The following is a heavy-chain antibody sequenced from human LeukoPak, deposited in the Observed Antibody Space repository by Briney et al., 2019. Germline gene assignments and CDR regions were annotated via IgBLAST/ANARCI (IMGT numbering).Heavy chain of an antibody. CDR3: ARDRYGSSWAFDI. J-gene: IGHJ3*02. CDR1: GGSFSGYY. V-gene: IGHV4-34*01. D-gene: IGHD6-6*01. Sequence: SETLSLTCAVYGGSFSGYYWSWIRQPPGKGLEWIGEINHSGSTNYNPSLKSRVTISVDTSKNQFSLKLSSVTAADTAVYYCARDRYGSSWAFDIWGQGTMVTVSS. CDR2: INHSGST.